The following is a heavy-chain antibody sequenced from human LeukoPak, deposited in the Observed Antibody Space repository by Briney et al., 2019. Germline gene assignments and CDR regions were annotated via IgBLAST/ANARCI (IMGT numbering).Heavy chain of an antibody. CDR3: ATLSPYCSSTSCYPPSWFDP. CDR2: FDPEDGET. Sequence: ASVKVSCKVSGYTLTELSMHWVRQAPGKGLEWMGGFDPEDGETIYAQKFRGRVTMTEDTSTDTAYMELSSLRSEDTAVYYCATLSPYCSSTSCYPPSWFDPWGQGTLVTVSS. D-gene: IGHD2-2*01. CDR1: GYTLTELS. J-gene: IGHJ5*02. V-gene: IGHV1-24*01.